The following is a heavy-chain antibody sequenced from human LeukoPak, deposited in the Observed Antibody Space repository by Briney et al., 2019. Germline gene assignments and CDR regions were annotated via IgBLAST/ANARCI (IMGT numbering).Heavy chain of an antibody. CDR1: GFTFSSYA. V-gene: IGHV3-30*04. CDR3: AKAKSRYSSSFDY. Sequence: GGSLRLSCAASGFTFSSYAMHWVRQAPGKGLEWVAVISYDGSNKYYADSVKGRFTISRDNSKNTLYLQMNSLRAEDTAVYYCAKAKSRYSSSFDYWGQGTLVTVSS. D-gene: IGHD6-13*01. CDR2: ISYDGSNK. J-gene: IGHJ4*02.